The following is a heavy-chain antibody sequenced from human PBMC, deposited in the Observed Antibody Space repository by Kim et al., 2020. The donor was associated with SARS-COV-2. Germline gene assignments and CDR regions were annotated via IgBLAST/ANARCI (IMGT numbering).Heavy chain of an antibody. V-gene: IGHV4-31*03. CDR3: ARAVGYYDSSGYYYALFDY. CDR1: GGSISSGGYY. J-gene: IGHJ4*02. CDR2: IYYSGST. D-gene: IGHD3-22*01. Sequence: SETLSLTCTVSGGSISSGGYYWSWIRQHPGKGLEWIGYIYYSGSTYYNPSLKSRVTISVDTSKNQFSLKLSSVTAADTAVYYCARAVGYYDSSGYYYALFDYWGQGTLVTVSS.